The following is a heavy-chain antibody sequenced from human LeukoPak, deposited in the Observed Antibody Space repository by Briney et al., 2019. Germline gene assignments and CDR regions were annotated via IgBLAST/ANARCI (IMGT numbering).Heavy chain of an antibody. D-gene: IGHD6-25*01. V-gene: IGHV3-48*01. J-gene: IGHJ4*02. Sequence: GGPLRLSCAPSGFTFSSYSMNWVRQASGRGLEWVSYISIRGDTIYYADSVKGRFTVSRDNVKNSLYLHMNSLRAEDTAVYFCARAHLSSGRIGYRTLDYWGQGTLVTVSS. CDR1: GFTFSSYS. CDR2: ISIRGDTI. CDR3: ARAHLSSGRIGYRTLDY.